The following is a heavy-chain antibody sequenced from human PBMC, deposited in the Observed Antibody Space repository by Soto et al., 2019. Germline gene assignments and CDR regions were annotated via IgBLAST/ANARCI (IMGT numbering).Heavy chain of an antibody. CDR3: ARGVVDAFDI. D-gene: IGHD3-3*01. V-gene: IGHV1-2*04. Sequence: XSVKVSCKASGYTFTGYYMRWVRQAPGQGLEWMGWINPNSGGTNYAQKFQGWVTMTRDTSISTAYMELSRLRSDVTPVYYCARGVVDAFDIWGQGTMVPVS. CDR2: INPNSGGT. J-gene: IGHJ3*02. CDR1: GYTFTGYY.